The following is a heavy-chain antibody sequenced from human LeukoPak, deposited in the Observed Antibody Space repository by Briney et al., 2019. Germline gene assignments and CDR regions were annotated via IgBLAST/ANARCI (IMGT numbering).Heavy chain of an antibody. CDR3: AKSRSGGNYGDFDY. CDR2: ITRNSGSI. D-gene: IGHD1-7*01. V-gene: IGHV3-9*01. CDR1: GFTFDDYA. J-gene: IGHJ4*02. Sequence: GRSLRLSCAASGFTFDDYAMHWVRQAPGKGLEWVSGITRNSGSIDYADSVKGRFTTSRDNAKNSLYLQMNSLRAEDTALYYCAKSRSGGNYGDFDYWGQGTLVTVSS.